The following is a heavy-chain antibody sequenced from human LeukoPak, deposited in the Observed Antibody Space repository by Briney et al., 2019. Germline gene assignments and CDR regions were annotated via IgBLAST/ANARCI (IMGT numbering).Heavy chain of an antibody. V-gene: IGHV1-69*04. J-gene: IGHJ4*02. CDR3: ARRLAMVRGVIRPIDY. CDR2: IIPILGIA. Sequence: GASVKVSCKASGYTFTSYGISWVRQAPGQGLEWMGRIIPILGIANYAQKFQGRVTITADKSTSTAYMELSSLRSEDTAVYYCARRLAMVRGVIRPIDYWGQGTLVTVSS. D-gene: IGHD3-10*01. CDR1: GYTFTSYG.